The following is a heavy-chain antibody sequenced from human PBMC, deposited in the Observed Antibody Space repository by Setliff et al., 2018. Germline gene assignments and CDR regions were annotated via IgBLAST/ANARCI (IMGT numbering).Heavy chain of an antibody. V-gene: IGHV1-2*02. J-gene: IGHJ4*02. CDR3: ANAEVVVAP. CDR1: GYAFITFG. D-gene: IGHD2-15*01. CDR2: INPSNGGT. Sequence: ASVKVSCKTSGYAFITFGMSWGRQAPGQGLEWMGWINPSNGGTNYAPKFQGSVNMTRDTSISAVYMELSRLRYEDTAVYYCANAEVVVAPWGQGTLGTVSS.